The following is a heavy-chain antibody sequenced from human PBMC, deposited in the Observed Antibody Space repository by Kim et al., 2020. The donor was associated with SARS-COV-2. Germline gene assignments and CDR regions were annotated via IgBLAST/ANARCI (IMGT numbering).Heavy chain of an antibody. J-gene: IGHJ4*02. Sequence: KFQGRVTITADESTSTAYMELSSLRSEDTAVYYCARAEDYYGSGSYYNVWGQGTLVTVSS. D-gene: IGHD3-10*01. V-gene: IGHV1-69*01. CDR3: ARAEDYYGSGSYYNV.